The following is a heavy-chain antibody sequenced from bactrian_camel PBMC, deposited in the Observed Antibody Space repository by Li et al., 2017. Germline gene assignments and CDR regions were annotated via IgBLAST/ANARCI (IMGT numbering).Heavy chain of an antibody. J-gene: IGHJ6*01. CDR2: ISYDGSDT. D-gene: IGHD6*01. V-gene: IGHV3S7*01. CDR3: VEGARAWAAGTYFGY. CDR1: GFTFSMRG. Sequence: VQLVESGGGLVQPGGSLRLTCATSGFTFSMRGMAWVRQAPGKGLEWVSGISYDGSDTYYTDSVKGRFTISRDNTKNMLYLQMNSLKSEDTALYYCVEGARAWAAGTYFGYWGQGTQVTVS.